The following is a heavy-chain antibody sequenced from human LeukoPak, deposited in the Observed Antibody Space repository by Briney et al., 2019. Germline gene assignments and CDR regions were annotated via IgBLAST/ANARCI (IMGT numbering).Heavy chain of an antibody. CDR3: ARDGGYDLHYYYYMDV. V-gene: IGHV4-38-2*02. CDR2: IYHSGST. D-gene: IGHD5-12*01. Sequence: SETLSLTCSVSGYSISSGYYWGWIRQPPGKGLEWIGSIYHSGSTYYNPSLKSRVTISVDTSKNQFSLKLSSVTAADTAVYYCARDGGYDLHYYYYMDVWGKGTTVTVSS. CDR1: GYSISSGYY. J-gene: IGHJ6*03.